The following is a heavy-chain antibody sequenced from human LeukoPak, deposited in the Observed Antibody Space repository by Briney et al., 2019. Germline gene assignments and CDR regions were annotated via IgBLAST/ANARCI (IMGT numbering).Heavy chain of an antibody. J-gene: IGHJ4*02. CDR1: GGSIGTYY. V-gene: IGHV4-59*12. CDR2: IYYSGST. CDR3: ARRRGLLWFGELLVYDY. D-gene: IGHD3-10*01. Sequence: SETLSLTCSVSGGSIGTYYWTWIRQPPGQGLEWIGYIYYSGSTNYNPSLKSRVTISVDKSKNQFSLKLSSVTAADTAVYYCARRRGLLWFGELLVYDYWGQGTLVTVSS.